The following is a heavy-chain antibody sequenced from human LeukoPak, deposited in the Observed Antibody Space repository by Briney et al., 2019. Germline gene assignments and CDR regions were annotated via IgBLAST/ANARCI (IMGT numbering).Heavy chain of an antibody. CDR1: GGSFSGYY. J-gene: IGHJ4*02. CDR3: ARGPRYYYDSSGYTDY. V-gene: IGHV4-34*01. Sequence: PSETLSLTCAVYGGSFSGYYWSWIRQPPGKGLEWIGEINHSGGTNYNPSLKSRVTISVDTSKNQFSLKLSSVTAADTAVYYCARGPRYYYDSSGYTDYWGQGTLVTVSS. CDR2: INHSGGT. D-gene: IGHD3-22*01.